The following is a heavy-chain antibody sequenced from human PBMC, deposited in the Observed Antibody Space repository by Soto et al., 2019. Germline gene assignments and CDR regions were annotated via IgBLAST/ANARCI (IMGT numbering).Heavy chain of an antibody. CDR3: ERHSIWLLLSDY. CDR1: GGSISGYY. Sequence: SETMCLTCSVAGGSISGYYWSWIRKTPEKGLEWIGYIYYTGNTYYNPSLKSRVTISVDTSKNQFSLKLGSVTAADTAVYFCERHSIWLLLSDYWGQGTLVTVSS. D-gene: IGHD3-22*01. J-gene: IGHJ4*02. V-gene: IGHV4-59*04. CDR2: IYYTGNT.